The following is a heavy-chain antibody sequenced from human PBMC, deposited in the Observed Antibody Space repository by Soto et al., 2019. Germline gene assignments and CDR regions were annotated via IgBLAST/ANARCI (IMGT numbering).Heavy chain of an antibody. CDR2: ISDYNGNA. Sequence: QVQLVQSGAEVKKPGASVKVSCKASGYTFTNYLINWVRQAPGQGLEWMGRISDYNGNADYSQKLQDRVTMTTDTSTNTAYMELRSRTSDDTAVYYCARAPGSYFYYFDSWGQGTQVTVSS. V-gene: IGHV1-18*01. J-gene: IGHJ4*02. D-gene: IGHD3-10*01. CDR1: GYTFTNYL. CDR3: ARAPGSYFYYFDS.